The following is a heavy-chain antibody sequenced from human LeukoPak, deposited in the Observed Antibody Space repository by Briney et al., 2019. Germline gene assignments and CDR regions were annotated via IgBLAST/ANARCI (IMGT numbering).Heavy chain of an antibody. CDR2: ISAYNGNT. D-gene: IGHD3-3*01. CDR3: ARSYDFWSGYVPHNWFDP. V-gene: IGHV1-18*01. J-gene: IGHJ5*02. Sequence: GASVKVSCKASGYTFTSYGISWVRQAPGQGLEWMGWISAYNGNTNYAQKLQGRVTMTTDTSTSTAYMELRSLRSDDTAVYYCARSYDFWSGYVPHNWFDPWGQGTLVIVSS. CDR1: GYTFTSYG.